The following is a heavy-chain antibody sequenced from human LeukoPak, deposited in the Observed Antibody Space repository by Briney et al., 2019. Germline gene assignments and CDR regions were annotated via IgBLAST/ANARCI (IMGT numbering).Heavy chain of an antibody. CDR1: GFTFSSYG. Sequence: PGGSLRLSCAASGFTFSSYGMHWVRQAPGKGLEWVAVIWYDGSNKYYADSVKGRSTISRDNSKNTLYLQMNSLRAEDTAVYYCARDLKVDTYYDFWSGYYPPHDYWGQGTLVTVSS. V-gene: IGHV3-33*01. D-gene: IGHD3-3*01. CDR3: ARDLKVDTYYDFWSGYYPPHDY. J-gene: IGHJ4*02. CDR2: IWYDGSNK.